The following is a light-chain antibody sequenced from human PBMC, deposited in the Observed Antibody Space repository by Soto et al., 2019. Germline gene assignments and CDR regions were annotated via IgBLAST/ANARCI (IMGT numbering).Light chain of an antibody. CDR2: KAS. CDR1: QSISSW. Sequence: DLQMTQSPSTLSASVGDRVTITCRASQSISSWLAWYQQKPGKAPKLLIYKASSLESGVPSRFSGSGSGTEFTLTISSLQPDDFATYYCQQYNTYSSRTFGQGTKVEIK. CDR3: QQYNTYSSRT. J-gene: IGKJ1*01. V-gene: IGKV1-5*03.